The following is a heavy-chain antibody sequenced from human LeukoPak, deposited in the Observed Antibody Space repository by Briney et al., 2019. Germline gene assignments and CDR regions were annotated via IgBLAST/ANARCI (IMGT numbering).Heavy chain of an antibody. CDR2: IISNGVTT. Sequence: GGSLRLSCAASGFTFSSHAMHWVRQAPGKGLEFVSAIISNGVTTYYANSVKGRFTISRDNSKNTPYLQMGGLRAGDMAVYYCARVPAPGDYGDLFDYWGQGTLVTVSS. V-gene: IGHV3-64*01. J-gene: IGHJ4*02. CDR1: GFTFSSHA. D-gene: IGHD4/OR15-4a*01. CDR3: ARVPAPGDYGDLFDY.